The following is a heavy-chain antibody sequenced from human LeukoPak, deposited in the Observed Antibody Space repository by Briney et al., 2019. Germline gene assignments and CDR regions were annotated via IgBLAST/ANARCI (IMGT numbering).Heavy chain of an antibody. CDR1: GFTVTTKS. V-gene: IGHV3-53*01. CDR3: ASIAVAVDY. CDR2: FYSPGST. J-gene: IGHJ4*02. Sequence: PGGSLRLSCAASGFTVTTKSMAWVRQAPGRGLEWVSVFYSPGSTYYADSVKGRFTISRDNSKNTLYLQTNSLRAEDTAVYYCASIAVAVDYWGQGTLVTVSS. D-gene: IGHD6-19*01.